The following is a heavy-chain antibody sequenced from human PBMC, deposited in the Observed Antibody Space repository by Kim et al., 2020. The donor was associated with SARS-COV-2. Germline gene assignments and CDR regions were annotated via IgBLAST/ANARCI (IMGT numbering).Heavy chain of an antibody. V-gene: IGHV4-39*01. CDR3: ARHQRYGSGWYVAFYYYYMDV. CDR2: AYYIGNT. J-gene: IGHJ6*03. Sequence: SETLSLTCTVSGGSLSSSSYYWGWIRQPPGKGLEWIGTAYYIGNTYYNPSLKSRVTISVDTSKNQFSLKLGSVTAADTAVYYCARHQRYGSGWYVAFYYYYMDVWGKGPTVTVSS. D-gene: IGHD6-19*01. CDR1: GGSLSSSSYY.